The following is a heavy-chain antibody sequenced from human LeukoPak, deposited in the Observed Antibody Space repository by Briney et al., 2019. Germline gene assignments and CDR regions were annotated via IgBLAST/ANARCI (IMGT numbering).Heavy chain of an antibody. V-gene: IGHV3-30*18. CDR2: ISYDGAKK. J-gene: IGHJ5*02. D-gene: IGHD3-9*01. CDR3: AKDLQDYDILTTLFDP. Sequence: GRSLRLSCAASGFTFNTYAIHWVRQAPGKGLEWMAVISYDGAKKYYADSVKGRFTISRDNSKNTLYLQMNSLRTEDTAVYYCAKDLQDYDILTTLFDPWGQGTLVIVSS. CDR1: GFTFNTYA.